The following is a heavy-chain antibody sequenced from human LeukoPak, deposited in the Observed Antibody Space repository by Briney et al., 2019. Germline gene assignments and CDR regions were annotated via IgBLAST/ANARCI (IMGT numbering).Heavy chain of an antibody. CDR3: ARHVDTAMGNWFDP. Sequence: SVKVSCQASGGTFSSYAISWVRQPPGQGLEWMRGIIPIFGTANYAQKFQGRVTITADESTSTAYMELSSLRSEDTAVYYCARHVDTAMGNWFDPWGQGTLVTVSS. CDR1: GGTFSSYA. J-gene: IGHJ5*02. V-gene: IGHV1-69*13. D-gene: IGHD5-18*01. CDR2: IIPIFGTA.